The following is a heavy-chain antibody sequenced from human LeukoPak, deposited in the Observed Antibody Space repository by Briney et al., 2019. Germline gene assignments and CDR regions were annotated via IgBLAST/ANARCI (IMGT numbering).Heavy chain of an antibody. V-gene: IGHV4-34*01. CDR3: ARGSPRAAMVLRWFDP. J-gene: IGHJ5*02. CDR2: INHSGYT. CDR1: GGSCGDFY. Sequence: SETLSLTCAVSGGSCGDFYWSWIRQPPGKGLEWIGEINHSGYTNYNPSLKSRVTISVDTSKNQFSLKLSSVTAADTAVYYCARGSPRAAMVLRWFDPWGQGTLVTVSS. D-gene: IGHD5-18*01.